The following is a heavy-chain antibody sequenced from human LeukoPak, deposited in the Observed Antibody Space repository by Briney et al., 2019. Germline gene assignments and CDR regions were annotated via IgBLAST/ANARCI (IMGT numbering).Heavy chain of an antibody. Sequence: GSLRLSCAASGFTFNGYGMHWVRQAPGKGLEWVALISYDGSSKYYTDSVKGRFTISRDNSKNTLLLQMNSLRVKDTAIYYCAKGTVSNRAFDIWGQGTMVTVSS. CDR2: ISYDGSSK. D-gene: IGHD1-14*01. CDR1: GFTFNGYG. V-gene: IGHV3-30*18. J-gene: IGHJ3*02. CDR3: AKGTVSNRAFDI.